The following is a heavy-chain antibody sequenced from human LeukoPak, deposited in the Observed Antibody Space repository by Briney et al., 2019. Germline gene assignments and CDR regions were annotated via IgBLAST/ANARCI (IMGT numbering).Heavy chain of an antibody. J-gene: IGHJ4*02. Sequence: GGSLRLSCAASGFTFSSYWMHWVRQAPGKGLVWVSRINSDGSRTSYADSVKGRFTISRDNAKNTLYLQMSSLRAEDTAVYYCARWGSSGWPYYFDYWGQGTLVTVSS. CDR1: GFTFSSYW. D-gene: IGHD6-19*01. CDR3: ARWGSSGWPYYFDY. V-gene: IGHV3-74*01. CDR2: INSDGSRT.